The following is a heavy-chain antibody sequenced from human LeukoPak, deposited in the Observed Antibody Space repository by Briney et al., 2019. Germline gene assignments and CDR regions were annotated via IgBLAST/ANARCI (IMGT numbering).Heavy chain of an antibody. Sequence: ASVRVSCKSSGYTFTSYGISWVRQAPGQGLEWMGWISTYNGNTKYAQKFQGRVTMTTDTSTTTAYMELRSLRSDDTAVYYCAREGSAVATYNWFDPWGQGTLVTVSS. J-gene: IGHJ5*02. CDR3: AREGSAVATYNWFDP. CDR1: GYTFTSYG. CDR2: ISTYNGNT. D-gene: IGHD5-12*01. V-gene: IGHV1-18*01.